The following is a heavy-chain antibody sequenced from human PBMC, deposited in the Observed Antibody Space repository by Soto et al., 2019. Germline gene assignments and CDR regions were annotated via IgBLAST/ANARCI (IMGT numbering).Heavy chain of an antibody. D-gene: IGHD3-3*01. CDR3: ASRGVYYDFWSGYYNPAYWFDP. CDR1: GGSFSGYY. J-gene: IGHJ5*02. Sequence: SETLSLTCAVYGGSFSGYYWSWIRQPPGKGLEWIGEINHSGSTNYNPSLKSRVTISVDTSKNQFSLKLSSVTAAYTAVYYCASRGVYYDFWSGYYNPAYWFDPWGQGTLVTVSS. CDR2: INHSGST. V-gene: IGHV4-34*01.